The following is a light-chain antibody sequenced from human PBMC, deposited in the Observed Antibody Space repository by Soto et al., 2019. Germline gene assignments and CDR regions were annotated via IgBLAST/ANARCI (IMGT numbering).Light chain of an antibody. V-gene: IGKV1-6*01. CDR2: GAS. J-gene: IGKJ1*01. CDR1: QDIRKD. Sequence: AIQMTQSPSSLSASVGDRVTITCRASQDIRKDLAWYQQKPGKAPQILIYGASTLQTGVASRFSGSGSATDFTLTISSLQPEDSAAYYCLQRTDWPRTVGQGTKVDIK. CDR3: LQRTDWPRT.